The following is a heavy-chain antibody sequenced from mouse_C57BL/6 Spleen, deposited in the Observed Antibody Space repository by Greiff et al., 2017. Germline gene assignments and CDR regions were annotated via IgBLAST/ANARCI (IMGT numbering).Heavy chain of an antibody. D-gene: IGHD1-2*01. V-gene: IGHV5S21*01. Sequence: EVQVVESGEGLVKPGGSLKLSCAASGFTFSSYAMSWVRQTPEKRLEWVAYISSGGDYIYYADTVKGRFTISRDNARNTLYLQMSSLKSEDTAMFYCARDGSATWFAYWGQGTLVTVSA. CDR1: GFTFSSYA. CDR2: ISSGGDYI. J-gene: IGHJ3*01. CDR3: ARDGSATWFAY.